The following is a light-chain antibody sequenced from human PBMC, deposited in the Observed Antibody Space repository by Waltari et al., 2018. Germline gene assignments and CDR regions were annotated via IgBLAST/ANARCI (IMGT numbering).Light chain of an antibody. CDR1: QTVSSN. J-gene: IGKJ4*01. Sequence: EIVMTQSPANLSVSPGDRATPSCRASQTVSSNLAWYLQKPGQAPRLLIYDASTRATGIPARFSGSGSGTEFALTISNLQSEDFAVYYCQQYNDWPLTFGGGTTVEIK. V-gene: IGKV3-15*01. CDR3: QQYNDWPLT. CDR2: DAS.